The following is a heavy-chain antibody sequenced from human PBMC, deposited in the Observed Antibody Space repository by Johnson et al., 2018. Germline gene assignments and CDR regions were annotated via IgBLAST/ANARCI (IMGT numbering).Heavy chain of an antibody. V-gene: IGHV3-30*18. D-gene: IGHD2-15*01. CDR1: GFTFSSYG. J-gene: IGHJ4*02. Sequence: QVQLVESGGGVVQPGRSLRLSCAASGFTFSSYGMHWVRQAPGKGLEWVAVISYDGSNKYYADSVKGRFTISRDNSKNTLSLHMNSLRAEDTALYYCAKDPTLMGDYGGSHWCQGTLVTVSS. CDR2: ISYDGSNK. CDR3: AKDPTLMGDYGGSH.